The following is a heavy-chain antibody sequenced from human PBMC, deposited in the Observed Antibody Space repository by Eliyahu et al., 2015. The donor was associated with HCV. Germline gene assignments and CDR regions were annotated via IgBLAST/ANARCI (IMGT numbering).Heavy chain of an antibody. CDR3: AREGRVVTDYHYYYMDV. D-gene: IGHD2-15*01. CDR1: GGSFTDYY. Sequence: QVQLQQWGAGLLKPSETLSLTCAVNGGSFTDYYWTWIRQPPGKGLEWIGEVNHKGNSNYNPSLGSRVTISVDPSKNRFSLNLTFVTAADTAVYFCAREGRVVTDYHYYYMDVWGKGTTVSVSS. V-gene: IGHV4-34*01. J-gene: IGHJ6*03. CDR2: VNHKGNS.